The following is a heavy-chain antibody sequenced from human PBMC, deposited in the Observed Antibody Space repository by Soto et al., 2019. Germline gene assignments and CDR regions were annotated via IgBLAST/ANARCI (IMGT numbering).Heavy chain of an antibody. J-gene: IGHJ4*02. V-gene: IGHV3-21*01. CDR2: ISSSSSYI. CDR1: GFTFSSYS. CDR3: ARDQPGYSYGYGLGY. D-gene: IGHD5-18*01. Sequence: EVQLVESGGGLVKPGGSLRLSCAASGFTFSSYSMNWVRQAPGKGLEWVSSISSSSSYIYYADSVKGRFTISRDNAKNSLYLQMNGLRAEDKAVYYCARDQPGYSYGYGLGYWGQGTLVTVSS.